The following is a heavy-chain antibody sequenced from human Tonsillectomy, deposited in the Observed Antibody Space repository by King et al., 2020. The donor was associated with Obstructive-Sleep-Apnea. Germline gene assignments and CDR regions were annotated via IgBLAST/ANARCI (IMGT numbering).Heavy chain of an antibody. CDR1: GGSISSSNW. CDR2: IYHGGNT. J-gene: IGHJ4*02. D-gene: IGHD4-17*01. Sequence: QLQESGPGLVKPSGTLSLTCAVSGGSISSSNWWSWVRQPPGEGLEWIGEIYHGGNTDYNPSLKSRVTISVDKSKNQFSLKLTSVTAADTAVYYCARGDYDDYSPRFDYWGQGTLVTVSS. V-gene: IGHV4-4*02. CDR3: ARGDYDDYSPRFDY.